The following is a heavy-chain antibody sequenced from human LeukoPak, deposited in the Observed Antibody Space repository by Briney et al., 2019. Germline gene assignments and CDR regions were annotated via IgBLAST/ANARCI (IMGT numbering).Heavy chain of an antibody. J-gene: IGHJ5*02. D-gene: IGHD6-13*01. CDR2: ISSSGGTI. CDR1: GFTSSSYS. CDR3: ARGPSGSTWYTNWLDP. V-gene: IGHV3-48*02. Sequence: GGSLRLSCAASGFTSSSYSMNWVRQTPGKGLEWVSHISSSGGTIYYVDSVKGRFTISRDNAKNSLYLQMNSLKDEDTAIYYCARGPSGSTWYTNWLDPWGQGTLVTVSS.